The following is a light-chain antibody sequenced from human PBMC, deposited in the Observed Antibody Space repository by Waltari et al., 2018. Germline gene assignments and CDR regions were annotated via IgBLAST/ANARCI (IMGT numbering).Light chain of an antibody. V-gene: IGLV4-69*01. Sequence: QLVLTQSPSASASLGASVKLTCTLSSGHSNYAIAWHQQQPEKGPRCLMQVNSEGSHRKEDGIPDRFSGSSSGADRYLIISSLQSEDEADYYCQTWGTGIRVFGGGTNLTVL. J-gene: IGLJ2*01. CDR3: QTWGTGIRV. CDR2: VNSEGSH. CDR1: SGHSNYA.